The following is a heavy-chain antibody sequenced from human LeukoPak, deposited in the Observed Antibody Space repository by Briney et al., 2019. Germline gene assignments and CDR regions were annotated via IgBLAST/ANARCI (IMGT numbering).Heavy chain of an antibody. D-gene: IGHD2-2*01. J-gene: IGHJ4*02. CDR2: IGSKAYGGTT. CDR1: GFTFGDYA. V-gene: IGHV3-49*03. CDR3: TRDREGYCSSTSCYVSGY. Sequence: PGGSLRLSCTASGFTFGDYAMSWFRQAPGKGLEWGGFIGSKAYGGTTEYAASVKGRFTISRDDSKSIAYLQMNSLKTEDTAVYYCTRDREGYCSSTSCYVSGYWGQRTLVTVSS.